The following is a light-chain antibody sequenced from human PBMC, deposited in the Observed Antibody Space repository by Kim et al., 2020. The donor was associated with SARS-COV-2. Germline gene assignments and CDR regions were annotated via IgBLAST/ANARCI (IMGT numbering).Light chain of an antibody. J-gene: IGKJ2*01. V-gene: IGKV3-20*01. CDR1: QSLGSDY. CDR2: GAS. Sequence: SPGERATLSCRASQSLGSDYLAWYQQKPGQSPRLLIYGASSRATGIPDRFSGSGAGTDFSLTISRLEPEDFAVYYWLLFGNSPSYTFGQGTKLEI. CDR3: LLFGNSPSYT.